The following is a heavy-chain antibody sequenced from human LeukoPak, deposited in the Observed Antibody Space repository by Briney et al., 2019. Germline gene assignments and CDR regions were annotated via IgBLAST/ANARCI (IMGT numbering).Heavy chain of an antibody. CDR2: INHSGST. J-gene: IGHJ4*02. V-gene: IGHV4-34*01. CDR3: ARGHYYFDY. Sequence: KPSGTLSLTCAVYGGSFSGYYWSWIRQPPGKGLEWIGEINHSGSTNYNPSLKSRVTISVDTSKNQFSLKLSSVTAADTAVYYCARGHYYFDYWGQGTLVTVSS. CDR1: GGSFSGYY.